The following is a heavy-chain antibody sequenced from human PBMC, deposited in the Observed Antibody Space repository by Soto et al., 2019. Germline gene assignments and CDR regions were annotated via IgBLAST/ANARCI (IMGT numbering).Heavy chain of an antibody. V-gene: IGHV1-18*01. Sequence: QVQLVQSGTEVKKPGASVKVSCKASGYTFSNFGLSWVRQAPGQGLEWMGWISRSNGQTIYAQNFQGRVTMTTDTSTATAHMELRRLISDDTAVYYCARVIMIFGVANLGSYFDYWGQGTLVTVSA. CDR2: ISRSNGQT. CDR3: ARVIMIFGVANLGSYFDY. CDR1: GYTFSNFG. D-gene: IGHD3-3*01. J-gene: IGHJ4*02.